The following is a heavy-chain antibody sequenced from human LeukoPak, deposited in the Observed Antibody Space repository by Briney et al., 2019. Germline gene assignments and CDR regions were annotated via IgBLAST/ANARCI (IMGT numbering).Heavy chain of an antibody. V-gene: IGHV5-51*01. CDR2: IYLGDSET. Sequence: GESLKISCKGSGYSFTSYWIGWVRQVPGKGLEWMGIIYLGDSETRYSPSFQGQVTISADKSITTAYLQWSSLKASDTAIYYCARHPSYTSGWPLDYWGQGTLVTVSS. CDR1: GYSFTSYW. CDR3: ARHPSYTSGWPLDY. D-gene: IGHD6-19*01. J-gene: IGHJ4*02.